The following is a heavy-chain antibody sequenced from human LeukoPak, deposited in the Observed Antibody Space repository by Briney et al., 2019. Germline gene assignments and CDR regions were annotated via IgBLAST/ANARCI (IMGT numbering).Heavy chain of an antibody. CDR1: GYTLTELS. CDR3: ATDRTAYYDSSGYSHYFDY. CDR2: FDPEDGET. D-gene: IGHD3-22*01. Sequence: ASVKVSCKVSGYTLTELSMHWVRQAPGKGLEWMGGFDPEDGETIYAQKFQGRVAMTEDTSTDTAYMELSSLRSEDTAVYYCATDRTAYYDSSGYSHYFDYWGQGTLVTVSS. V-gene: IGHV1-24*01. J-gene: IGHJ4*02.